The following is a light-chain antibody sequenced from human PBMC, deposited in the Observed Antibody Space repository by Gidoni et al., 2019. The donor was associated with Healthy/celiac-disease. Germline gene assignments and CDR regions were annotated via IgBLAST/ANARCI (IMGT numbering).Light chain of an antibody. CDR1: SSDVGGYNY. J-gene: IGLJ2*01. V-gene: IGLV2-8*01. CDR3: SSYAGSYNLV. CDR2: EVS. Sequence: QSALTQPPSASGSPGQAVTSSCTGTSSDVGGYNYVSWYQQHPGKAPKLRIYEVSNRPSGVPARFSASKSGTTASLTVSVLPADDAAYYYCSSYAGSYNLVFGGGTKLTVL.